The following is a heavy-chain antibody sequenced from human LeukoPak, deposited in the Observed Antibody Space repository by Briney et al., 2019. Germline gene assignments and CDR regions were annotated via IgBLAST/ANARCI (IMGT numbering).Heavy chain of an antibody. D-gene: IGHD5-12*01. V-gene: IGHV3-21*01. CDR3: ARLKEGVFSGYGLGIDY. Sequence: GGSLRLSCAASGFTFSSYSMDWVRQAPGKGLEWVSSISSSSSYIYYADSVKGRFTISRDNAKNSLYLQMNSLRAEDTAVYYCARLKEGVFSGYGLGIDYWGQGTLVTVSS. J-gene: IGHJ4*02. CDR1: GFTFSSYS. CDR2: ISSSSSYI.